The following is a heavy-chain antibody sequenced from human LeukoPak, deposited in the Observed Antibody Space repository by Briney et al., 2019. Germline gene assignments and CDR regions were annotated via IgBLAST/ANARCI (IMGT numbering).Heavy chain of an antibody. Sequence: PSETLSLTCAVYGGSFSGYYWSWIRKPPGKGLEWIGEINHSGSTNYNPSLKSRVTISVDTSKNQFSLKLSSVTAADTAVYYCARGRDCSSTSCSLYYYYYYYIDVWGKGTTVTVSS. V-gene: IGHV4-34*01. CDR2: INHSGST. D-gene: IGHD2-2*01. CDR3: ARGRDCSSTSCSLYYYYYYYIDV. CDR1: GGSFSGYY. J-gene: IGHJ6*03.